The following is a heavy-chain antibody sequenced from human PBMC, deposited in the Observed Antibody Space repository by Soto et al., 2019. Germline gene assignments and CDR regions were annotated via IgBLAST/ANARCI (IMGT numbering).Heavy chain of an antibody. CDR1: GLTFTDYW. D-gene: IGHD3-16*01. CDR2: INPDGSEK. Sequence: EVQLVESWEGLVQPGGSLRLSCAASGLTFTDYWMNWVRQAPGKWLEWVARINPDGSEKLYIDSVKGRFTISRDNAQNSASIQMNSLRDEDTAMYYCLGGSIYDTAWGQGTMVTVTS. V-gene: IGHV3-7*03. CDR3: LGGSIYDTA. J-gene: IGHJ4*02.